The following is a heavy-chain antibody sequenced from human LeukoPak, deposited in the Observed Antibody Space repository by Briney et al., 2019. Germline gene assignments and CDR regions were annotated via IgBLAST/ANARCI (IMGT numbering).Heavy chain of an antibody. CDR1: GGSISSYY. CDR3: ARDYGDFDAFDI. CDR2: IYYSGST. D-gene: IGHD4-17*01. J-gene: IGHJ3*02. V-gene: IGHV4-59*01. Sequence: SETLSLTCTVSGGSISSYYWSWIRQPPGTGLEWIGYIYYSGSTNYNPSLKSRVTISVDTSKNQFSLKLSSVTAEDTAVYYRARDYGDFDAFDIWGQATTFTVSS.